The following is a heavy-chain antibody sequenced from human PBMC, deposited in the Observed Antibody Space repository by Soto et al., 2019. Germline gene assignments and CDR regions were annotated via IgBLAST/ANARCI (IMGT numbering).Heavy chain of an antibody. Sequence: QVQLQESGPGLVKPSQTLSLTCNVSGVSISSGGYYWSWIRQPPGKGLEWIGYIFNSGTTYYNPSLRSRVTISVDTSENQFSLKLKSVTAADTAAHCCARGKAVYHFDFWGPGTMVTVSS. CDR2: IFNSGTT. D-gene: IGHD3-16*02. J-gene: IGHJ4*02. CDR3: ARGKAVYHFDF. CDR1: GVSISSGGYY. V-gene: IGHV4-31*03.